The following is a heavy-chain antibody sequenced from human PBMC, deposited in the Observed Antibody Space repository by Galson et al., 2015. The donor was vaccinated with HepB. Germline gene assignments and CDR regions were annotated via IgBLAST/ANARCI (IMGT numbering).Heavy chain of an antibody. J-gene: IGHJ4*02. V-gene: IGHV5-51*01. Sequence: QSGAEVKKPGESLKISCKGSGYSFTSYWIGWVRQMPGKGLEWMGIIYPGDSETRYSPSFQGQVTISADKSTYTAYLQWSSLKASDTAMYYCARHRVGYCSGGSCHDFDYWGQGTLVTVSS. CDR1: GYSFTSYW. D-gene: IGHD2-15*01. CDR2: IYPGDSET. CDR3: ARHRVGYCSGGSCHDFDY.